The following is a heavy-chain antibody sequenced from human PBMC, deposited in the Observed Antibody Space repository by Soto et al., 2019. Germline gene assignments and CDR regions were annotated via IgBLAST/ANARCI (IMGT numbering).Heavy chain of an antibody. J-gene: IGHJ6*02. D-gene: IGHD3-16*01. CDR2: IYNSDNT. Sequence: QVQLQESGPGLVKPSETLSLTCTVSGGSISSSSWSWIRQPPGMELEWIGYIYNSDNTDYNPSLTSRVTISVDTSKNQFSLTLSSVTAADTAMYYCAQGGVRMDVWGQGTTVTVSS. CDR3: AQGGVRMDV. CDR1: GGSISSSS. V-gene: IGHV4-59*01.